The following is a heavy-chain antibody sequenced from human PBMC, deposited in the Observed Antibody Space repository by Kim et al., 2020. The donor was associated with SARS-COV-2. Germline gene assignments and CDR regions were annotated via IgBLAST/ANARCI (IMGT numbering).Heavy chain of an antibody. J-gene: IGHJ6*02. CDR3: ARHLGWEPFYYGMDV. CDR2: IYPGDSDT. V-gene: IGHV5-51*01. D-gene: IGHD1-26*01. Sequence: GESLKISCKGSGYSFTSYWIGWVRQMPGKGLEWMGIIYPGDSDTRYSPSFQGQVTISADKSISTAYLQWSSLKASDTAMYYCARHLGWEPFYYGMDVWGQGTTVTVSS. CDR1: GYSFTSYW.